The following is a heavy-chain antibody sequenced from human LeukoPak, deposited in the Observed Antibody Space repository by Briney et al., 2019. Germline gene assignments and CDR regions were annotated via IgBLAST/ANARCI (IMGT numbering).Heavy chain of an antibody. J-gene: IGHJ3*01. D-gene: IGHD3-16*01. Sequence: GGSLRLSCAASGFTFSSYEMNWVRQAPRKGLVWVSRIKTDGSNTNYADSVKGRFTISRDNAKNTLYLQMSSLRAEDTAVYYCARDFLHLGGWGQGTMVTVSS. V-gene: IGHV3-74*01. CDR2: IKTDGSNT. CDR3: ARDFLHLGG. CDR1: GFTFSSYE.